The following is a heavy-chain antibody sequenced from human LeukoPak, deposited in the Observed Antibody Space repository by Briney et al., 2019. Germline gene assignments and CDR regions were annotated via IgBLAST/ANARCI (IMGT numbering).Heavy chain of an antibody. V-gene: IGHV3-53*01. J-gene: IGHJ4*02. CDR1: GFTVSSNY. CDR2: IYSGGST. D-gene: IGHD3-9*01. Sequence: GGSLRLSCAASGFTVSSNYMSWVRQAPGKGLEWVSVIYSGGSTYYADSVKGRFTISRDNSKNRLYLQMNSLRAEDTAVYYCARGGLRYFDWLRFDYWGQGTLVTVSS. CDR3: ARGGLRYFDWLRFDY.